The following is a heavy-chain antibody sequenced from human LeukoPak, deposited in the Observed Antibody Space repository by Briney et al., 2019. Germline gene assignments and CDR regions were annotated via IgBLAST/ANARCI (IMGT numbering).Heavy chain of an antibody. CDR1: GFTFSSYG. Sequence: GGSLRLSCAASGFTFSSYGMTWVRQAPGKGLEWVSTISGSGGYTHYADSVKGRFTISRDNSKNTLYLQMNSLRAEDTALYYCAKDQGVYGILWWPGYWGQGTLVTVSS. CDR3: AKDQGVYGILWWPGY. J-gene: IGHJ4*02. V-gene: IGHV3-23*01. CDR2: ISGSGGYT. D-gene: IGHD2-21*01.